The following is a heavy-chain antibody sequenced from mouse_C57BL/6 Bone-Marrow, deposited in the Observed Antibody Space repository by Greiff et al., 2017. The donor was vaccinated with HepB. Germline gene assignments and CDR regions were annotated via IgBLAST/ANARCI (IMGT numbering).Heavy chain of an antibody. Sequence: VQRVESGPGLVAPSQSLSITCTVSGFSLTSYAISWVRQPPGKGLEWLGVIWTGGGTNYNSALKSRLSISKDNSKSQVFLKMNSLQTDDTARYYCARRDYDYPCAMDYWGQGTSVTVSS. V-gene: IGHV2-9-1*01. CDR1: GFSLTSYA. J-gene: IGHJ4*01. CDR2: IWTGGGT. D-gene: IGHD2-4*01. CDR3: ARRDYDYPCAMDY.